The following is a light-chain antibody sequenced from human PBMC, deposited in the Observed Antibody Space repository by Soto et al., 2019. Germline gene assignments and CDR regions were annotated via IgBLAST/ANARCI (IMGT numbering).Light chain of an antibody. Sequence: QSVLTQPASVSGSPGQSITISCTGTSSDVGGYNYVSWYQHHPGKAPKLMIYEVSNRPSGVSNRFSGSKSGNTASLTISGLQAEDEADYYCTSYTSSSTSYVFGTGTKLTVL. J-gene: IGLJ1*01. CDR3: TSYTSSSTSYV. CDR1: SSDVGGYNY. V-gene: IGLV2-14*01. CDR2: EVS.